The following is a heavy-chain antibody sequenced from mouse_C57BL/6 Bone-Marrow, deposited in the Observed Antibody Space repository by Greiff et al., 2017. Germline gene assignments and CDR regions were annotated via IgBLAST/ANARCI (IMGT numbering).Heavy chain of an antibody. D-gene: IGHD1-1*01. CDR1: GYAFSSSW. J-gene: IGHJ1*03. V-gene: IGHV1-82*01. CDR3: ARWSPYGSSLQGWYFDV. CDR2: IYPGDGDT. Sequence: QVQLQQSGPELVKPGASVKISCKASGYAFSSSWMNWVKQRPGKGLEWIGRIYPGDGDTNYNGKFKGKATLTADKSSSTAYMQLSSLTSEDSAVYFCARWSPYGSSLQGWYFDVWGTGTTVTVSS.